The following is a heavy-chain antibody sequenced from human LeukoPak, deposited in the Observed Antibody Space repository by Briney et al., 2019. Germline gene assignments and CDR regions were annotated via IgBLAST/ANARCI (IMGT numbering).Heavy chain of an antibody. Sequence: SETLSLTCAVYGGSFSGYYWSWIRQPPGKGLEWIGEIKHSGSTNYNPSLKSRVTISVDTSKNQFSLKLSSVTAADTAVYYCARVRKWGYSYGLFDYWGQGTLVTVSS. CDR2: IKHSGST. D-gene: IGHD5-18*01. J-gene: IGHJ4*02. CDR1: GGSFSGYY. V-gene: IGHV4-34*01. CDR3: ARVRKWGYSYGLFDY.